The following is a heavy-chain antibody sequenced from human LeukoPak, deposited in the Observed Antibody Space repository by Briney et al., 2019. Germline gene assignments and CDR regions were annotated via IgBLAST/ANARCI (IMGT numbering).Heavy chain of an antibody. CDR1: GYSFTSSW. V-gene: IGHV5-51*01. CDR2: VFPEGSDT. Sequence: GESLKISCKGSGYSFTSSWIGRVRQMPGKGLEWMGIVFPEGSDTRYSPSFQGQVTFSADKSISTAYLQWSSLKASDSAMYYCARHGGAFDYWGEGTLVSVSS. CDR3: ARHGGAFDY. J-gene: IGHJ4*02. D-gene: IGHD4-17*01.